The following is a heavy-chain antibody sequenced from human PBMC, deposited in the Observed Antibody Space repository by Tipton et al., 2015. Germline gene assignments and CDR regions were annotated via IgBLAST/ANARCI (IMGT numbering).Heavy chain of an antibody. CDR2: IFYSGST. D-gene: IGHD3-3*01. V-gene: IGHV4-59*08. CDR1: GASISSYR. Sequence: TLSLTCTVSGASISSYRWTWIRQPPGKEPEWIGSIFYSGSTNYNPSLKSRVTISVDTSKNQFSLKLSSVTAADTAVYYCARHARYGITIFGVSWFDPWGQGTLVTVSS. J-gene: IGHJ5*02. CDR3: ARHARYGITIFGVSWFDP.